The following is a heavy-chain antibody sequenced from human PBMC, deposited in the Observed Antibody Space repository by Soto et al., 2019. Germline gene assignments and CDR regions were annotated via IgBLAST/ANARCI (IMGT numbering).Heavy chain of an antibody. V-gene: IGHV2-5*02. Sequence: QITLKESGPTLVKPTQTFTLACTFSGFSLSTSGMGVGWIRQPPGKALEWLALIYWDDDKRYSPSLKSRLTXTXXHSKNQVVLTRTNMDPVDTATYYCAHHSSTSSFDYWGQGTLVTVSS. CDR2: IYWDDDK. CDR3: AHHSSTSSFDY. CDR1: GFSLSTSGMG. D-gene: IGHD6-13*01. J-gene: IGHJ4*02.